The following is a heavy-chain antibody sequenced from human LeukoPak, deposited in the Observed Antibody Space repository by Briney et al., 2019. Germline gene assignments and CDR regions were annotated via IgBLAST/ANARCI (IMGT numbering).Heavy chain of an antibody. D-gene: IGHD3-16*02. CDR2: INTDGTTT. CDR1: GFTFSSYW. CDR3: AKAGSVYPSDAFDI. Sequence: GGSLRLSCAASGFTFSSYWMFWVRQAPGKGLVWVSRINTDGTTTNYADSVKGRFTISRDNAKNTLYLQINSLRAEDTAVYYCAKAGSVYPSDAFDIWGQGTMVTVSS. V-gene: IGHV3-74*01. J-gene: IGHJ3*02.